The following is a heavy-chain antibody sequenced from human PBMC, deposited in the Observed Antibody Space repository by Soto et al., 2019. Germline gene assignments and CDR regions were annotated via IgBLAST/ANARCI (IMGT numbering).Heavy chain of an antibody. CDR1: GGTFSTYT. D-gene: IGHD2-2*01. J-gene: IGHJ3*01. V-gene: IGHV1-69*02. Sequence: QVHLEQSGAEVKKPGCSVKVSCKAAGGTFSTYTLIWVRQAPGQGLEWMGRIIPMLTVTNSAQKFQGRVTLTADKSTSTAFIELTSLTSDDTAVYYCSIGSWSAETFDVWGQGTMVTVSS. CDR3: SIGSWSAETFDV. CDR2: IIPMLTVT.